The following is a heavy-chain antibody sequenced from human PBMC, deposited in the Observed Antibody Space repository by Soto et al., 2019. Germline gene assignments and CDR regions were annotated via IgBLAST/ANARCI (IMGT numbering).Heavy chain of an antibody. D-gene: IGHD2-21*02. Sequence: SETLSLTCTVSGGSISSYYWSWIRQPPGKGLEWIGYIYYSGSTNYNPSLKGRVTISVDTSKNQFSLKLSSVTAADTAVYYCARVGDYYYYYGMDVWGQGTTVTVSS. V-gene: IGHV4-59*01. CDR3: ARVGDYYYYYGMDV. CDR1: GGSISSYY. CDR2: IYYSGST. J-gene: IGHJ6*02.